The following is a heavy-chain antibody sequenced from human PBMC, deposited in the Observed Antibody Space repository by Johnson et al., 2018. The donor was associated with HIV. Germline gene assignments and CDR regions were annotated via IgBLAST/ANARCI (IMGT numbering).Heavy chain of an antibody. D-gene: IGHD1-26*01. J-gene: IGHJ3*02. CDR1: GFTVSSNY. Sequence: VKLVESGGGLIQPGGSLRLSCAASGFTVSSNYMSWVRQAPGKGLEWVSRINSDGSSTSYADSVKGRFTISRDNAKNTLYLEMNSLRTEDTAVYHCAKDVDRLLWEGDAFDIWGQGTMVTVSS. CDR2: INSDGSST. CDR3: AKDVDRLLWEGDAFDI. V-gene: IGHV3-66*03.